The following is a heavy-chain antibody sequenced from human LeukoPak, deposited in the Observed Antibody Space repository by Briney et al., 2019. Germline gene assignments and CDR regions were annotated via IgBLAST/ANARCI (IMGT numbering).Heavy chain of an antibody. CDR1: GGSLSGFY. CDR2: VYYSGST. Sequence: PSETLSLTCTVSGGSLSGFYWSWIRQPPGAGLEWIGYVYYSGSTTYNPSLKSRVTISVDTSKNQFSLKLSSVTAADTAVYYCASGPPRPTQLVDYYYYYGMDVWGQGTTVTVSS. CDR3: ASGPPRPTQLVDYYYYYGMDV. J-gene: IGHJ6*02. V-gene: IGHV4-59*01. D-gene: IGHD6-13*01.